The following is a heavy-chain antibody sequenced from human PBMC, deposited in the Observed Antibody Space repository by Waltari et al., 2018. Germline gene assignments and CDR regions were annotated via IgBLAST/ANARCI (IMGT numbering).Heavy chain of an antibody. CDR3: ARADASSWYSFEY. CDR2: ISRSSDPI. Sequence: YSMNWVRQAPGKGLEWVSYISRSSDPIFYADSVWGRFTISRDNAKNLVYLQMNSLRAEDTAVYYCARADASSWYSFEYWGQGTLVTVSS. V-gene: IGHV3-48*01. J-gene: IGHJ4*02. CDR1: YS. D-gene: IGHD2-2*01.